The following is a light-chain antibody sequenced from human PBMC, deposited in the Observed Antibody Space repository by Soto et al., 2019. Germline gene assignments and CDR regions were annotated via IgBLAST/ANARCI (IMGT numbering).Light chain of an antibody. CDR1: QGISSY. CDR3: HQRQSRPRK. J-gene: IGKJ4*01. CDR2: AAS. Sequence: IKVSDAPASLSRSLTHRGTITYMASQGISSYLAWYQQKPGKAPKLLIYAASTLQSGVPSRFSGSGSGTDFTLTISDVEPEDFAVYYCHQRQSRPRKFGEGTKVEIK. V-gene: IGKV1-9*01.